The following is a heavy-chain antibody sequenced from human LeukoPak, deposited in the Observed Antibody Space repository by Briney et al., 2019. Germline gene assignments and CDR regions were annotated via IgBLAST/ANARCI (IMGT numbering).Heavy chain of an antibody. J-gene: IGHJ4*02. V-gene: IGHV1-2*02. CDR3: ARGPHTTYYDFWSGFSDY. CDR2: INPNSGGT. CDR1: GYTFTGYY. D-gene: IGHD3-3*01. Sequence: ASVKVSCKASGYTFTGYYMHWVRQAPGQGLEWMGWINPNSGGTNYAQKFQGRVTMTRDTSISTAYMELSRLRSDDTAVYYCARGPHTTYYDFWSGFSDYWGQGTLVTVPS.